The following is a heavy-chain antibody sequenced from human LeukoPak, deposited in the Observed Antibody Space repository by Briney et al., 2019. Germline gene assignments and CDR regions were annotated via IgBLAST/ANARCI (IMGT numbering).Heavy chain of an antibody. CDR1: GFTFSSYW. Sequence: PGGSLRLSCAASGFTFSSYWMHWVRQAPGKGLVWVSRINSDGSSTSYADSVKGRFTISRDNAKNTLYLQMNSLRAEDTAVYYCARGEYSSSWYETYYYYGMDVWGQGTTVTVSS. J-gene: IGHJ6*02. CDR3: ARGEYSSSWYETYYYYGMDV. D-gene: IGHD6-13*01. V-gene: IGHV3-74*01. CDR2: INSDGSST.